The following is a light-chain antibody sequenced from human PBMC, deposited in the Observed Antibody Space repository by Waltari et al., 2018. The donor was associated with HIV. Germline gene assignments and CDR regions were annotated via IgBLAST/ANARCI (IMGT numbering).Light chain of an antibody. CDR1: SSNIGAGYE. J-gene: IGLJ3*02. Sequence: QSVLTQPPSVSGAPGQRVTISCTGSSSNIGAGYEVHWYQQLPGTAPKLLIYGNSNRPSGVPDRFSGSKSGTSASLAITWLQAEDEADYYCQSYDSSLSGWVFGGGTKLTVL. CDR3: QSYDSSLSGWV. CDR2: GNS. V-gene: IGLV1-40*01.